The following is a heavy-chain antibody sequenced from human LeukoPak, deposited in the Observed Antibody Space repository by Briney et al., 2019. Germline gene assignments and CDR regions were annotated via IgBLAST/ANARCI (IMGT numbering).Heavy chain of an antibody. Sequence: GGSLRLSCPTSGFTFDDYGMDWVRQAPGKGLEWVSGSSWNSINIGYADSVKGRFTISRDNAKNTLYLQMNSLRAEDTAVYYCARAILYCSSTSCYDDYWGQGTLVTVSS. J-gene: IGHJ4*02. D-gene: IGHD2-2*01. CDR3: ARAILYCSSTSCYDDY. CDR2: SSWNSINI. V-gene: IGHV3-9*01. CDR1: GFTFDDYG.